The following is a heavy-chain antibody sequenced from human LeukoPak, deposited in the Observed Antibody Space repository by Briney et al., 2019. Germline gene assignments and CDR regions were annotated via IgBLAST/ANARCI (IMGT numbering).Heavy chain of an antibody. V-gene: IGHV4-4*07. Sequence: SETLSLTCSVSDGSMISYHWSWIRQPAGKGLEWIGRIYTSGSTNYNPSLKSRVTMSVDTSKNQFSLKLSSVTAADTAVYYCARDVSYYYDSSGYLLGNYFDYWGQGTLVTVSS. CDR2: IYTSGST. J-gene: IGHJ4*02. CDR3: ARDVSYYYDSSGYLLGNYFDY. CDR1: DGSMISYH. D-gene: IGHD3-22*01.